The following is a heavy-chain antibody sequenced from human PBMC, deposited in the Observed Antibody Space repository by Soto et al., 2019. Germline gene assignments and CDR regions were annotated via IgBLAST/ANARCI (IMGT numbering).Heavy chain of an antibody. CDR3: ARDMGGYCISTSCYVEHYGMDV. V-gene: IGHV1-2*04. CDR1: GYTFTGYY. CDR2: INPNSGGT. D-gene: IGHD2-2*01. J-gene: IGHJ6*02. Sequence: GASVKVSCKASGYTFTGYYMHWVRQAPGQGLEWMGWINPNSGGTNYAQKFQGWVTMTRDTSISTAYMELSRLRSDDTAVYYCARDMGGYCISTSCYVEHYGMDVWGQGTTVTVSS.